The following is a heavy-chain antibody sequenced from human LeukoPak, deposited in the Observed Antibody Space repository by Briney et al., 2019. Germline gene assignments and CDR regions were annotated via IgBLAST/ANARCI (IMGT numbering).Heavy chain of an antibody. D-gene: IGHD6-13*01. V-gene: IGHV3-23*01. CDR2: ISGTGGST. CDR1: GITFSSYA. Sequence: GGSLRLSCAASGITFSSYAMSWVRQAPEKGLEWVSGISGTGGSTYYADSVKGRFTVSRDNAKNSLYLQMNSLRAEDTAVYYCARETAAAGDYWGQGTLVTVSS. J-gene: IGHJ4*02. CDR3: ARETAAAGDY.